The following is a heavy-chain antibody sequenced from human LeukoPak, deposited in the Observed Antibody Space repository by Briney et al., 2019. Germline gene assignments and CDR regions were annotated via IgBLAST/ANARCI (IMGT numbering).Heavy chain of an antibody. Sequence: ASVKVSCKASGYTFTSYGISWVRQAPGQGLKWMGWISAYNGNTNYAQKLQGRVTMTTDTSTSTAYMELRSLRSDDTAVYYCAAGWGRKAGTHYYYGMDVWGQGTTVTASS. CDR1: GYTFTSYG. CDR3: AAGWGRKAGTHYYYGMDV. V-gene: IGHV1-18*01. CDR2: ISAYNGNT. D-gene: IGHD3-16*01. J-gene: IGHJ6*02.